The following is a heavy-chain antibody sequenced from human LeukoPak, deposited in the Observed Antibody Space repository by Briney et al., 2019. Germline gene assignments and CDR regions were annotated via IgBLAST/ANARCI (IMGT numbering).Heavy chain of an antibody. CDR1: GFSFSPYS. CDR2: IDSSSGTI. D-gene: IGHD6-19*01. CDR3: AKEPATAVPLRYYFDY. V-gene: IGHV3-48*01. J-gene: IGHJ4*02. Sequence: PGGSLRLPCAASGFSFSPYSMNWLRQAPGKGLEWVSYIDSSSGTIYYADSVRGRFTISGDNAKNSLYLQMNSLRAEDTALYYCAKEPATAVPLRYYFDYWGQGTLVTVSS.